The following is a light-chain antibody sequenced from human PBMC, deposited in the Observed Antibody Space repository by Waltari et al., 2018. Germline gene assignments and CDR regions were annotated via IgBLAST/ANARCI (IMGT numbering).Light chain of an antibody. J-gene: IGKJ2*01. CDR3: QQYNNWPPPYA. CDR1: QSVSTF. V-gene: IGKV3-15*01. Sequence: ETVLTQSPAILSVSPGEVVTLSCRASQSVSTFLAWYQQKPGQAPRLLIYGTFTRATGVSARFSGSGYGTEFTLTITNRQSEDSAVYYCQQYNNWPPPYAFGQGTKLEIK. CDR2: GTF.